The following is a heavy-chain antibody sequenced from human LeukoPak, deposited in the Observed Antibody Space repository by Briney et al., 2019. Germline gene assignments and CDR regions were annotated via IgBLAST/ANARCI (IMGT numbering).Heavy chain of an antibody. Sequence: PSETLSLTCTVSDYSISSGYYWGWIRQPPGKGLEWIASIYHSGTTSYNPSPKSRVTISVDTSKNQFSMKLSSVTAADTAVYYCARDGDIVVVVAAHDWFDPWGQGTLVPSPQ. CDR1: DYSISSGYY. CDR2: IYHSGTT. D-gene: IGHD2-15*01. CDR3: ARDGDIVVVVAAHDWFDP. J-gene: IGHJ5*02. V-gene: IGHV4-38-2*02.